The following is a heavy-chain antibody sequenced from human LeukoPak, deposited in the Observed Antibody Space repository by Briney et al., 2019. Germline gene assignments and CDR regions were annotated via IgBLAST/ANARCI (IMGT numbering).Heavy chain of an antibody. CDR2: IPYDGSNK. V-gene: IGHV3-30*18. CDR3: AKDQLSMDY. Sequence: GGSLRLSCAASGFTFSSHGMHWVRQAPGKGLEWVAVIPYDGSNKYYADSVKGRFTISRDNSKNTLYLQMNSLRAEDTAVYYCAKDQLSMDYWGQGTLVTVSS. D-gene: IGHD1-1*01. J-gene: IGHJ4*02. CDR1: GFTFSSHG.